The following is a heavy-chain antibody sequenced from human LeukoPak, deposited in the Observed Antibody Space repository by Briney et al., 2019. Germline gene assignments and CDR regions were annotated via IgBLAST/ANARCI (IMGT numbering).Heavy chain of an antibody. J-gene: IGHJ4*02. CDR3: AIETGFGDLGGGY. CDR2: INSDGSST. Sequence: GGSLRLSCAASGFTFSSYWMHWVRQAPGKGLVWVSRINSDGSSTSYADSVKGRFTISRDNAKNTLYLQMNSLRAEDTAVYYCAIETGFGDLGGGYWGQGTLVTVSS. D-gene: IGHD3-10*01. V-gene: IGHV3-74*01. CDR1: GFTFSSYW.